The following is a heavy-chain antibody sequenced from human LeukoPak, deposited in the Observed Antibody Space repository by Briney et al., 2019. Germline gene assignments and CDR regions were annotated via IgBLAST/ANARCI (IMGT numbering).Heavy chain of an antibody. V-gene: IGHV3-23*01. CDR3: AKEPNYGDLAYYFDY. D-gene: IGHD4-17*01. CDR1: GFTFSSYA. J-gene: IGHJ4*02. Sequence: PGGSLRPSCAASGFTFSSYAMSWVRQAPGKGLEWVSAISGSGGSTYYADSVKGRFTISRDNSKNTLYLQMNSLRAEDTAVYYCAKEPNYGDLAYYFDYWGQGTLVTVSS. CDR2: ISGSGGST.